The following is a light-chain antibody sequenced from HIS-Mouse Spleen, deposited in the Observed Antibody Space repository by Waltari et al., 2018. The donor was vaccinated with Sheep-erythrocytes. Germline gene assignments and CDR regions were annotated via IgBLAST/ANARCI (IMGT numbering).Light chain of an antibody. Sequence: IQMTQSPFSASAAVGDRVTITCRASQGISIWLAWYQQKPGKAPKLLIYAASSLQSGVPSRFSGSGSGRDFTLTISSLQPEDFATYYCQQANSFPITFGQGTRLEIK. J-gene: IGKJ5*01. V-gene: IGKV1-12*01. CDR1: QGISIW. CDR3: QQANSFPIT. CDR2: AAS.